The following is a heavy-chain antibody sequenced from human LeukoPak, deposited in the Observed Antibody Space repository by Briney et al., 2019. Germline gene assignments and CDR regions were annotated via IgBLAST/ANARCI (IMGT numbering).Heavy chain of an antibody. CDR3: ARGKKGRLRIYYYYYMDV. V-gene: IGHV1-8*03. Sequence: GASVKVSCKASGYTFTSYDINWVRQATGQGLEWMGWMNPNSGNTGYAQKFQGRVTITRNTSISTAYMELSSLRSEDTAVYYCARGKKGRLRIYYYYYMDVWGKGTTVTVSS. D-gene: IGHD4-17*01. J-gene: IGHJ6*03. CDR2: MNPNSGNT. CDR1: GYTFTSYD.